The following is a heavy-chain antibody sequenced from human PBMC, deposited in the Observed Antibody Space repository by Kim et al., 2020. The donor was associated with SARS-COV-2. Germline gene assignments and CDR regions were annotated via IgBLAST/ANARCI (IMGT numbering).Heavy chain of an antibody. CDR1: GGTFSSYA. D-gene: IGHD5-12*01. J-gene: IGHJ6*02. CDR2: IIPIFGTA. Sequence: SVKVSCKASGGTFSSYAISWVRQAPGQGLEWMGGIIPIFGTANYAQKFQGRVTITADESTSTAYMELSSLRSEDTAVYYCAREDSGYDSLYYYYYYGMDVWGQVTTVTVSS. V-gene: IGHV1-69*13. CDR3: AREDSGYDSLYYYYYYGMDV.